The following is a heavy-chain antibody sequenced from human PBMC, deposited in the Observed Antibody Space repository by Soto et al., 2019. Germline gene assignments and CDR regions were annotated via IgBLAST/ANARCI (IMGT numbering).Heavy chain of an antibody. D-gene: IGHD2-21*02. CDR3: ARTTAAIHLNY. V-gene: IGHV4-4*02. Sequence: SETLSLTCAVSGGSISSSNWWSWLRQPPGKGLEWIGETYHSGSTAYNPSLKSRVTISVDTSRNQFSLKLNSVTAADTAVYYCARTTAAIHLNYWSQGTLVTVSS. J-gene: IGHJ4*02. CDR1: GGSISSSNW. CDR2: TYHSGST.